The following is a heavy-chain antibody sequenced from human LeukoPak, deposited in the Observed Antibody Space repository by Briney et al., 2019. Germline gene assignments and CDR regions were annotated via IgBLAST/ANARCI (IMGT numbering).Heavy chain of an antibody. CDR1: GFTFDDYA. D-gene: IGHD3-9*01. CDR2: ICWNSGSI. CDR3: AKLPVYYDILTGYGTPDY. V-gene: IGHV3-9*01. Sequence: PGGSLRLSCAASGFTFDDYAMHRVRQAPGKGLEGFSGICWNSGSIGYADSVKGRFTISRDNSKNTLYLQMNSLRAEDTAVYYCAKLPVYYDILTGYGTPDYWGQGTLVTVSS. J-gene: IGHJ4*02.